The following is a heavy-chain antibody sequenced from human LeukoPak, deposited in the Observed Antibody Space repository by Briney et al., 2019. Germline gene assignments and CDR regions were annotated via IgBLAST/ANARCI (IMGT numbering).Heavy chain of an antibody. D-gene: IGHD2/OR15-2a*01. CDR1: RGTFSSYA. Sequence: ASVKVSCKASRGTFSSYAISWVRQAPGQGLEWMGGIIPIFGTANYAQKFQGRVTITADESTSTAYMELSSVTAADTAVYYCARVKLQGFNINWFDPWGQGTLVTVSS. CDR2: IIPIFGTA. CDR3: ARVKLQGFNINWFDP. J-gene: IGHJ5*02. V-gene: IGHV1-69*13.